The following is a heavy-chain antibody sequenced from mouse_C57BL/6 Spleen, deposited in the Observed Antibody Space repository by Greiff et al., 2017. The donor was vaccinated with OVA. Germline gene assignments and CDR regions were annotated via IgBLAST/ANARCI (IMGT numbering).Heavy chain of an antibody. V-gene: IGHV5-17*01. CDR3: ANSYYSNSAWFAY. CDR2: ISSGSSTI. J-gene: IGHJ3*01. D-gene: IGHD2-5*01. CDR1: GFTFSDYG. Sequence: EVQVVESGGGLVKPGGSLKLSCAASGFTFSDYGMHWVRQAPEKGLEWVAYISSGSSTIYYADTVKGRFTISRDNAKNTLFLQMTSLRSEDTAMYYCANSYYSNSAWFAYWGQGTLVTVSA.